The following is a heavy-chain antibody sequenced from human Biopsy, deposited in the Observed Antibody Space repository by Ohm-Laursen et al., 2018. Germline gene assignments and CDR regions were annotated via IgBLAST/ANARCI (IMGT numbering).Heavy chain of an antibody. V-gene: IGHV4-59*11. D-gene: IGHD4-23*01. Sequence: SETLSLTCTVSGGSFTGHYWSWIRQPPGKGLEWIGHISYTGYTSYNASLKSRVTISVDTSRNHFSLRLSSLTAVDTAVYYCARGSNDFGGLYFPRWGQGTLLTVSS. J-gene: IGHJ4*02. CDR1: GGSFTGHY. CDR3: ARGSNDFGGLYFPR. CDR2: ISYTGYT.